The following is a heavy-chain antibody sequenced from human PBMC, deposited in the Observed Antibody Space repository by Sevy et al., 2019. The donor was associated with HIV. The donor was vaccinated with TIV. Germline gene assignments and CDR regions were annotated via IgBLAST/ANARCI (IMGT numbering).Heavy chain of an antibody. CDR3: ARASGGDRLDYYGMDV. CDR2: IYHGGST. CDR1: NFSISSGYY. V-gene: IGHV4-38-2*01. J-gene: IGHJ6*02. D-gene: IGHD2-21*02. Sequence: SETLSLTCVVSNFSISSGYYWGWIRQPPGKGLEWIGNIYHGGSTYYNASLKSRVTISVDTSKNHFSMRLGSVTAADTAVYYCARASGGDRLDYYGMDVWGQGTTVTVSS.